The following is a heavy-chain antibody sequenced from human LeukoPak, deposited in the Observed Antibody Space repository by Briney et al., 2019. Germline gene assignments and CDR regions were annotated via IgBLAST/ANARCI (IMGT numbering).Heavy chain of an antibody. D-gene: IGHD5-18*01. V-gene: IGHV4-39*01. CDR1: GGSISSSSYS. Sequence: TSETLSLTCTVSGGSISSSSYSWGWIRQPPGKGLEWIGSIYYSGSTYYNPSLKSRVTISVDTSKNQFSLKLSSVTAADTAVYYCARVDTAMSTGYYWGQGTLVTVSS. CDR2: IYYSGST. CDR3: ARVDTAMSTGYY. J-gene: IGHJ4*02.